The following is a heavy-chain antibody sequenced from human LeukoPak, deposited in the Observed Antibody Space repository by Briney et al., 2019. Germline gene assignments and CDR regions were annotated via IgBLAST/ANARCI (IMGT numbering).Heavy chain of an antibody. CDR1: GYTFTSYY. V-gene: IGHV1-46*01. CDR3: ARDEGLAAAGTLGDY. Sequence: ASVKVSCKASGYTFTSYYMHWVRQAPGQGLEWRGIINPSGGSTSYAQKFQGRVTMTRDMSTSTVYMELSSLRSEDTAVYYCARDEGLAAAGTLGDYWGQGTLVTVSS. D-gene: IGHD6-13*01. J-gene: IGHJ4*02. CDR2: INPSGGST.